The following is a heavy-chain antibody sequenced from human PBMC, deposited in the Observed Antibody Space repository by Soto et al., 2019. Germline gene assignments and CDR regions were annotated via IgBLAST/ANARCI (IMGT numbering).Heavy chain of an antibody. D-gene: IGHD1-1*01. CDR1: VFTFSSYA. CDR2: ISGSGGGT. Sequence: GGSLRLSCAASVFTFSSYAMSWVRQAPGKGLEWVSSISGSGGGTYYADSVKGRFTFSRDNSKNTLYLQMNSLRAEDTAVYYCAKFGMATTKRSPPYYIDYWGQGALVTVSS. V-gene: IGHV3-23*01. J-gene: IGHJ4*02. CDR3: AKFGMATTKRSPPYYIDY.